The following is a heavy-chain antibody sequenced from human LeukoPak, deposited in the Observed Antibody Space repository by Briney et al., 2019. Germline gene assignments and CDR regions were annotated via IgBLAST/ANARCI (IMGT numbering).Heavy chain of an antibody. CDR3: ARDSREYYYDSSGYFNFDY. CDR2: IIPIFGTA. D-gene: IGHD3-22*01. Sequence: SVKASCKASGGTFSSYAISWVRQAPGQGLEWMGGIIPIFGTANYAQKFQGRVTITADESTSTAYMELSSLRSEDTAVYYCARDSREYYYDSSGYFNFDYWGQGTLVTVSS. V-gene: IGHV1-69*13. J-gene: IGHJ4*02. CDR1: GGTFSSYA.